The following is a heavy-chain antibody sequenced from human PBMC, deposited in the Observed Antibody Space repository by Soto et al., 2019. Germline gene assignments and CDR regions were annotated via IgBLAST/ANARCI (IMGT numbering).Heavy chain of an antibody. J-gene: IGHJ4*02. CDR3: ARGRTCTGATCYGGGDY. Sequence: DVQLVESGGGLVKPGGSLSLSCVASGFTFTSYSILWVRQPPGKGREWVSSISSDNNYIYYADSVKGRFTISRDNAKNSLYLQMISLRAEDTAVYYCARGRTCTGATCYGGGDYWGQGTLVTVSS. CDR2: ISSDNNYI. D-gene: IGHD2-15*01. V-gene: IGHV3-21*02. CDR1: GFTFTSYS.